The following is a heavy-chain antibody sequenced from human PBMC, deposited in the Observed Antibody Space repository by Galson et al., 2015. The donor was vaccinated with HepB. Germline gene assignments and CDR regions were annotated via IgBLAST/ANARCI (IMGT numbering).Heavy chain of an antibody. J-gene: IGHJ4*02. CDR2: ISGSGGST. V-gene: IGHV3-23*01. CDR3: AKGRGRQHDYGGDFDY. CDR1: GFTFSSYA. D-gene: IGHD4-23*01. Sequence: SLRLSCAASGFTFSSYAMSWVRQAPGKGLEWVSAISGSGGSTYYADSVKGRFTISRDNSKNTLYLQMNSLRAEDTAVYYCAKGRGRQHDYGGDFDYWGQGTLVTVSS.